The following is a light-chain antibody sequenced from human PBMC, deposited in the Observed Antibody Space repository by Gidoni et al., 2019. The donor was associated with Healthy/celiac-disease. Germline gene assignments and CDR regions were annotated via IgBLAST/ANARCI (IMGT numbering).Light chain of an antibody. J-gene: IGKJ5*01. CDR1: QSISPY. CDR3: QQSYSVSPIT. Sequence: DIQMTQSPSSLSASVGERVTITCRASQSISPYLNWYQQKPGKAPKLLIYAASSFQSGVPSRFSGSGSETDFTLTISSLQPEDFATYYCQQSYSVSPITFGQGTRLDIK. CDR2: AAS. V-gene: IGKV1-39*01.